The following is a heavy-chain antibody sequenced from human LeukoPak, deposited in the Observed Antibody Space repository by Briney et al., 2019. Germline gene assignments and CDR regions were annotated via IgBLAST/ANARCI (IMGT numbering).Heavy chain of an antibody. CDR1: GFTFSSYD. J-gene: IGHJ5*01. D-gene: IGHD1-7*01. V-gene: IGHV3-13*01. CDR2: ITTTGAT. Sequence: GGSLRLSCAASGFTFSSYDMHWVRQGIGKGLEWVSGITTTGATFYSGSVKGRFTISRENAKKSLYLQMNDLRAGDTAVYYCARGGELWFDSWGQGALVTVSS. CDR3: ARGGELWFDS.